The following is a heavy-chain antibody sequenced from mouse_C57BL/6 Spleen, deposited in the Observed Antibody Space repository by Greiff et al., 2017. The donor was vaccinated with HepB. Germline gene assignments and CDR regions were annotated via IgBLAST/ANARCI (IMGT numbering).Heavy chain of an antibody. D-gene: IGHD2-1*01. CDR1: GYTFTSYW. J-gene: IGHJ4*01. CDR3: ARDYGNYPCAMDY. Sequence: QVQLQQPGTELVKPGASVKLSCKASGYTFTSYWMYWVKQRPGQGLEWIGNINHSNGGTNYNEKFKSKATLTVDKSSSTAYMQLSRLTSEDSAVYYWARDYGNYPCAMDYWGQGTSVTVSS. V-gene: IGHV1-53*01. CDR2: INHSNGGT.